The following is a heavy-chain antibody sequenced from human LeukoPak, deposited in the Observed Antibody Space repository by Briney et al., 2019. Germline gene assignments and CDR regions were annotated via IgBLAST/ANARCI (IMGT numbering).Heavy chain of an antibody. D-gene: IGHD1-26*01. J-gene: IGHJ4*02. CDR1: GFTFSSYS. CDR2: ISSSGSYI. V-gene: IGHV3-21*01. Sequence: GGSLRLSCAASGFTFSSYSMNWVRQAPGKGLEWVSSISSSGSYIYYADSVKGRFTISRDNAKNSLYLQMNSLRAEDTAVYYCAREGVGATSDYWGQGTLVTVSS. CDR3: AREGVGATSDY.